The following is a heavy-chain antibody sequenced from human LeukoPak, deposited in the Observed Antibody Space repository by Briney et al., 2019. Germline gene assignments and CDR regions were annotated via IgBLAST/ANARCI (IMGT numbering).Heavy chain of an antibody. V-gene: IGHV4-4*02. CDR3: ARENTVTTTFEY. CDR1: GASLSSTNW. D-gene: IGHD4-17*01. Sequence: PSETLSLTCAVSGASLSSTNWWNWVRQPPGKGLEWLGEIYHSGSTNYNPSLKSRVTMSVDESKNQFSLKLSSVTAADTAVYFCARENTVTTTFEYWGQGILVTVSS. CDR2: IYHSGST. J-gene: IGHJ4*02.